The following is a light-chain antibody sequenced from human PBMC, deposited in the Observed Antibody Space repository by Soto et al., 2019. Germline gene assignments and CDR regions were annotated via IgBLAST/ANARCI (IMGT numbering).Light chain of an antibody. CDR2: DAS. CDR3: QQYNSYSWT. Sequence: DIQMTQSPSTLSASVGDRVTITCRASQSISSGLAWYQQKPGKAPKLLIYDASSLESGVPSRFSGSGSGTEFTLTISSLQPDDFATYYCQQYNSYSWTVGQGTKVEIQ. V-gene: IGKV1-5*01. J-gene: IGKJ1*01. CDR1: QSISSG.